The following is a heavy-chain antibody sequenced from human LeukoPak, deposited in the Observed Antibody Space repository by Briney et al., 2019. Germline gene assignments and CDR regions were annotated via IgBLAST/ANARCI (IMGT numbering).Heavy chain of an antibody. CDR3: ARSYYPDY. CDR1: GFTFSSYE. Sequence: AGGSLRLSCAASGFTFSSYEMNWVRQAPGKGLEWVSYISSSGSTIYYADSVKGRFTISRDNAKNSMYLHMNSLRAEDTAVYYCARSYYPDYWGQGTLVTVSP. CDR2: ISSSGSTI. D-gene: IGHD3-10*01. V-gene: IGHV3-48*03. J-gene: IGHJ4*02.